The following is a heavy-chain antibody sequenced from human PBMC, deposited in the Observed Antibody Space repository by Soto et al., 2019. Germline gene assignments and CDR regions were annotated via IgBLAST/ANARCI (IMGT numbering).Heavy chain of an antibody. V-gene: IGHV1-69*01. CDR2: IIPISSTT. CDR1: GGNFITFA. D-gene: IGHD2-21*01. J-gene: IGHJ6*02. CDR3: AKKLVIDPFGSYGLDV. Sequence: QVELVQSGAEVKKPGSSVKVSCKASGGNFITFAISWVRQSPGQGLEWMGEIIPISSTTKSAHKFQDRVTISADGSSSTVHMELRSLKSADTATYFCAKKLVIDPFGSYGLDVWCQGNTVTVSS.